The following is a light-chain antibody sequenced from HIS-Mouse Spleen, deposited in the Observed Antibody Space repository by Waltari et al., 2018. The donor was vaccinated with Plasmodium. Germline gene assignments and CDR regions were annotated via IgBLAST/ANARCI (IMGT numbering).Light chain of an antibody. V-gene: IGLV1-51*01. CDR1: RSTIGNNY. CDR3: GTWDSSLSAGVV. CDR2: DNN. J-gene: IGLJ2*01. Sequence: QSVLTQPPSVSAAPGQKVTIPCSGSRSTIGNNYVSWYQQLPGTAPKLLIYDNNKRPSGIPDRFSGSKSGTSATLGITGLQTGDEADYYCGTWDSSLSAGVVFGGGTKLTVL.